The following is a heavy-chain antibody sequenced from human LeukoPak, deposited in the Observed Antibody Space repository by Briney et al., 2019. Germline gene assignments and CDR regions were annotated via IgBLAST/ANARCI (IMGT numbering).Heavy chain of an antibody. D-gene: IGHD1-1*01. CDR2: ISSSGSTI. CDR1: GFTFSSYE. Sequence: PGGSLRLSCAASGFTFSSYEMNWVRQAPGKGLEWVSYISSSGSTIYYADSVKGRFTISRDNAKNSLYLQMNNLRVEDTAVYHCARSAGTWFDPWGQGTLVTVSS. V-gene: IGHV3-48*03. CDR3: ARSAGTWFDP. J-gene: IGHJ5*02.